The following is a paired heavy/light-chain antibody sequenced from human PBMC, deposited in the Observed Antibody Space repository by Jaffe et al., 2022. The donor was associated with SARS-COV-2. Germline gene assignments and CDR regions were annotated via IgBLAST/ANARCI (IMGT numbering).Heavy chain of an antibody. CDR1: GFTVSSNY. J-gene: IGHJ4*02. D-gene: IGHD1-26*01. V-gene: IGHV3-53*01. CDR2: IYSDLST. CDR3: ARGASGPPPEY. Sequence: EVQLVESGGGLIQPGGSLRLACAASGFTVSSNYMSWVRQAPGKGLEWVSAIYSDLSTYYADSVKGRFTISRDSSKNTLYLQMNSLKAEDTAVYYCARGASGPPPEYWGQGTLVTVSS.
Light chain of an antibody. V-gene: IGLV3-10*01. CDR3: YSVDSSGNPP. CDR1: ALPKKY. CDR2: EDS. J-gene: IGLJ3*02. Sequence: SYELTQPPSVSVSPGQTARITCSGDALPKKYAYWYQQKSGQAPVLVIYEDSKRPSGIPERFSGSSSGTMATLTISGAQVEDEADYYCYSVDSSGNPPFGGGTTLTVL.